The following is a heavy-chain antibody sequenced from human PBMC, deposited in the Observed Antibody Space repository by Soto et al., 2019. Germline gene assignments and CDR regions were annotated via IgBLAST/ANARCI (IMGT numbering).Heavy chain of an antibody. CDR2: IYYSGST. V-gene: IGHV4-39*01. D-gene: IGHD3-10*01. CDR1: GGSISSSSYY. CDR3: ARQSYKNYYGSGSLVDY. Sequence: PSETLSLTCTVSGGSISSSSYYWGWIRQPPGKGLEWIGSIYYSGSTYYNPSLKSRVTISVDTSKNQFSLKLSSVTAADTAVYYCARQSYKNYYGSGSLVDYWGQGTLVTVSS. J-gene: IGHJ4*02.